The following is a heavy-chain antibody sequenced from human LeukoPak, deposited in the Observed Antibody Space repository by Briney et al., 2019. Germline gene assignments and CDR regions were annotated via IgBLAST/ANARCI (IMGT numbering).Heavy chain of an antibody. CDR3: VRVVVITLVRNYFDY. CDR1: GGSFSGYY. J-gene: IGHJ4*02. V-gene: IGHV4-34*01. Sequence: PSETLSLTCAVYGGSFSGYYWSWIRQPPGKGLEWIGEINHSGSTNYNPSLKSRVTISVDTSKNQFSLKLSSVTAADTAVYYCVRVVVITLVRNYFDYWGQGTLVTVSS. CDR2: INHSGST. D-gene: IGHD3-22*01.